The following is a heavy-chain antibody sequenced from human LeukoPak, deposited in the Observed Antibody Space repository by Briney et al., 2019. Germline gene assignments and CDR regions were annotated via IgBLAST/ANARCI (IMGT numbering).Heavy chain of an antibody. D-gene: IGHD3-10*01. CDR2: MYYSGST. Sequence: SETLSLTRTVSGGSISSYYWSWIRQPPGKGLEWIGYMYYSGSTNYNPSLKSRVTISVDMSKNQVSLKLSSVTAADTAVYYCARDLESPGELKYYYYMDVWGKGTTVTVSS. J-gene: IGHJ6*03. V-gene: IGHV4-59*01. CDR3: ARDLESPGELKYYYYMDV. CDR1: GGSISSYY.